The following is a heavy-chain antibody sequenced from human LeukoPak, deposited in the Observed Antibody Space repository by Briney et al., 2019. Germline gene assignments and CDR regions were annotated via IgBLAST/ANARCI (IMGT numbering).Heavy chain of an antibody. J-gene: IGHJ3*02. Sequence: PGGSLRLSCAASGFIVSSNYVNWVRQAPGKGLEWVSVIYSGGSTYYADSVKGRFTISRDNSKNTVYLQMDSLRAEDTAVYYCARRDGFDIWGQGTVVTVSS. V-gene: IGHV3-53*01. CDR3: ARRDGFDI. CDR1: GFIVSSNY. CDR2: IYSGGST.